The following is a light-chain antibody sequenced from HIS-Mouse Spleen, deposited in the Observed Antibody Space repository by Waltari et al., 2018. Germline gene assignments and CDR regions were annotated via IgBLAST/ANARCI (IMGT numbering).Light chain of an antibody. J-gene: IGLJ3*02. CDR2: KDS. Sequence: SYELTQPPSVSVSPGHTARITCTGDALPKQNAYWYQQKPVQAPVLVIYKDSERPSGIPERFSGSSSGTTVTLTISGVQAEDEADYYCQSADSSGTYRVFGGGTKLTVL. CDR1: ALPKQN. CDR3: QSADSSGTYRV. V-gene: IGLV3-25*03.